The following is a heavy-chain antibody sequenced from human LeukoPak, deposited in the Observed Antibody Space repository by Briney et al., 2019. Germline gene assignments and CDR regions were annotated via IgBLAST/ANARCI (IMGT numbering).Heavy chain of an antibody. J-gene: IGHJ5*02. Sequence: GASVKVSCKASGYTFTGYYIHWVRQAPGQGLEWMGWINPKTGGTNSAQKFQGRVTMTRDTSISTAYMELSNLRSDDTAMYYCARLSDTKWFDTWGEGTLVTASS. CDR1: GYTFTGYY. CDR2: INPKTGGT. V-gene: IGHV1-2*02. CDR3: ARLSDTKWFDT. D-gene: IGHD2-21*02.